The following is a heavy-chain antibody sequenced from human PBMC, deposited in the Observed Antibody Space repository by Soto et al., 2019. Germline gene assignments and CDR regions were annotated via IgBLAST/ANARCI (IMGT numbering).Heavy chain of an antibody. CDR1: GYTFTDYA. CDR2: IAAGNGNT. V-gene: IGHV1-3*01. Sequence: ASVKVSCKTSGYTFTDYAIHWVRQASGQGLEWLGWIAAGNGNTKFSKNFQGRVSITRDTSATTAYKELTSLRSEDTAVYYCARESRRMWTPDFWGQGTLVTVSS. D-gene: IGHD2-15*01. CDR3: ARESRRMWTPDF. J-gene: IGHJ4*02.